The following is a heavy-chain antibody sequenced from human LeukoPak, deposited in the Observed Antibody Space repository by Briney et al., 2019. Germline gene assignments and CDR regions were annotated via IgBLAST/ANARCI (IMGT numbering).Heavy chain of an antibody. CDR2: SNLEDFET. CDR1: GDTLSEVS. D-gene: IGHD2-2*01. Sequence: GASVKVSCKVSGDTLSEVSIHWVRQAPGKGLEWMGGSNLEDFETVYAQKFEGRLTVTDDTSTDTAYMELGSLGSEDTAVYYCATGTPDEFRGLDVWGQGTTVIVS. CDR3: ATGTPDEFRGLDV. J-gene: IGHJ6*02. V-gene: IGHV1-24*01.